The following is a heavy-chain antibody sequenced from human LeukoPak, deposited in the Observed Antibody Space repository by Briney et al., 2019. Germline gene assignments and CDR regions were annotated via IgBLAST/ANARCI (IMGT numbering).Heavy chain of an antibody. Sequence: SETLSLTCTVSGGSISSSSYYWGWIRQPPGKGLEWTGSIYYSGSTYYNPSLKSRVTISVDTSKNQFSLKLSSVTAADTAVYYCARKEWVPYYFDSWGQGSLVTVSS. V-gene: IGHV4-39*01. CDR1: GGSISSSSYY. CDR2: IYYSGST. J-gene: IGHJ4*02. CDR3: ARKEWVPYYFDS. D-gene: IGHD3-3*01.